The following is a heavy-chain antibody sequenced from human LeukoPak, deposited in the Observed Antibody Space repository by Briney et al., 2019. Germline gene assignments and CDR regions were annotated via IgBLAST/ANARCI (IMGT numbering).Heavy chain of an antibody. Sequence: GGSLRLSCAASGFTFSSYAMHWVRQAPGKGLEWVAVISYDGSNKYYADSVKGRFTISRDNSKNTLYLQMNSLRAEDTAVYYCARRNYYDSSGYPQAFDIWGQGTMVTVSS. CDR2: ISYDGSNK. D-gene: IGHD3-22*01. V-gene: IGHV3-30-3*01. J-gene: IGHJ3*02. CDR1: GFTFSSYA. CDR3: ARRNYYDSSGYPQAFDI.